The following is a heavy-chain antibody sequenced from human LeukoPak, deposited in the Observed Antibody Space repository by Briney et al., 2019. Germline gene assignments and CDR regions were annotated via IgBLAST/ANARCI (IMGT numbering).Heavy chain of an antibody. Sequence: GGSLRLSCAASGFTFSSYAMHWVRQAPGKGLEWVANIKQDGSEKYYVDSVKGRFTISRDNAKNSLYLQMNSLRAEDTAVYYCARDKIVGATNFDHWGQGTLVTVSS. D-gene: IGHD1-26*01. CDR2: IKQDGSEK. V-gene: IGHV3-7*01. J-gene: IGHJ4*02. CDR3: ARDKIVGATNFDH. CDR1: GFTFSSYA.